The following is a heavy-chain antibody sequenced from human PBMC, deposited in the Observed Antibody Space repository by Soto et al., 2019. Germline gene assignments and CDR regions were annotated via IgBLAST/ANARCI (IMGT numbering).Heavy chain of an antibody. D-gene: IGHD6-25*01. V-gene: IGHV1-46*01. CDR2: INTSGGSP. CDR1: GYTFTIYY. Sequence: GALVKVSCKAFGYTFTIYYIHWVRQAPGQGLEWMGVINTSGGSPTYAQKFQDRVTMTRDTSTSTVYMGLSSLRSEDTAVYYCARGGRHSDYYYYYGMDVWGQGTTVTVSS. CDR3: ARGGRHSDYYYYYGMDV. J-gene: IGHJ6*02.